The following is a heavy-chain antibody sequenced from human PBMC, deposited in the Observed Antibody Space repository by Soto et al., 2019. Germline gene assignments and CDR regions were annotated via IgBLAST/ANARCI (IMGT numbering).Heavy chain of an antibody. V-gene: IGHV4-59*01. CDR2: IYYSGST. D-gene: IGHD1-7*01. CDR3: ARDRNWNYSFDP. Sequence: ASETLSLTCTVSGGSISSYYWSWIRQPPGKGLEWIGYIYYSGSTNYNPSLKRRVTITVDTSKNQFSLKLSSVTAADTAVYYCARDRNWNYSFDPWGQGTLVTVSS. CDR1: GGSISSYY. J-gene: IGHJ5*02.